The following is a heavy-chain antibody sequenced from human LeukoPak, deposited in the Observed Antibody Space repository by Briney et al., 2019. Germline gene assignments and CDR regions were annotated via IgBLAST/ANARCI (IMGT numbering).Heavy chain of an antibody. V-gene: IGHV1-69*13. CDR2: IIPIFGTA. CDR1: GGTFSSYA. J-gene: IGHJ3*02. D-gene: IGHD3-22*01. CDR3: ARRDGVVTHDAFDI. Sequence: SVKVSCKASGGTFSSYAISWVRQAPGQGLEWMGGIIPIFGTANYAQKLQGRVTITADESTSTAYMELSSLRSEDTAVYYCARRDGVVTHDAFDIWGQGTMVTVSS.